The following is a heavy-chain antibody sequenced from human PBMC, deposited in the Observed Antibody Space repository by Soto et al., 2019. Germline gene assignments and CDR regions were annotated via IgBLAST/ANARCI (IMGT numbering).Heavy chain of an antibody. CDR2: INPDGSGK. CDR1: GFTFRNDW. Sequence: GGSLRLSCAVSGFTFRNDWMSWVRQAPGKGLEWVANINPDGSGKYYADSVKDRFTISRDNAKNSLYLQMNSLRAEDTALYYCARAAYWGQGTLVTVSS. V-gene: IGHV3-7*05. CDR3: ARAAY. J-gene: IGHJ4*02.